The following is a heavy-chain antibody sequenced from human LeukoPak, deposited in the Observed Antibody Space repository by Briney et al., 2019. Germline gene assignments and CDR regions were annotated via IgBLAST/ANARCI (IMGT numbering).Heavy chain of an antibody. CDR3: ARDLSGVTGYTYGRGIDY. CDR1: GFTLSSYW. V-gene: IGHV3-7*01. J-gene: IGHJ4*02. Sequence: GGSLTLSCAPSGFTLSSYWMSWVRHAPGKGLEWVANIKQEGSEKYYVDSVKGRFTISRDNAKNSLYLQMNSLRSEDTAVYYCARDLSGVTGYTYGRGIDYWGQGTLVTVSS. CDR2: IKQEGSEK. D-gene: IGHD5-18*01.